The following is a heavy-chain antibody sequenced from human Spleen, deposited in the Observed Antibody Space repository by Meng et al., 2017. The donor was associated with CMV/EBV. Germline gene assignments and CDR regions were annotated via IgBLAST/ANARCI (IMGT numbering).Heavy chain of an antibody. J-gene: IGHJ6*02. Sequence: GESLKISCAASGFTFSSYSMSWVRRAPGKGLEWVSFIDGSGAYIYYTDSVKGRFTISRDNARNSLYLQMDSLRAEDTAVYYCARDGSRGYSYHNDGNGMGVWGQGTTVTVSS. D-gene: IGHD5-18*01. CDR2: IDGSGAYI. CDR1: GFTFSSYS. V-gene: IGHV3-21*01. CDR3: ARDGSRGYSYHNDGNGMGV.